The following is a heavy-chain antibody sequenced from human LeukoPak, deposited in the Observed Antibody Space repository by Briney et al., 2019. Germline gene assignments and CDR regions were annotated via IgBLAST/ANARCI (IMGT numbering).Heavy chain of an antibody. Sequence: GGSLRLSCAVSGLTFNNYAMSWVRQAPGKVLEWVSGISGRGASEYYADSVKGRFTISRDNSKNTLYLQMNSLRAEDTAVYYCAKGVVVAPDVTPFDYWGQGTLVTVSS. J-gene: IGHJ4*02. CDR2: ISGRGASE. D-gene: IGHD2-2*01. CDR3: AKGVVVAPDVTPFDY. CDR1: GLTFNNYA. V-gene: IGHV3-23*01.